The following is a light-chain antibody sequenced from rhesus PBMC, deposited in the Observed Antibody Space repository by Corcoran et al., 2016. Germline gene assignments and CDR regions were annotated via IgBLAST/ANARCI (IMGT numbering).Light chain of an antibody. CDR1: QDISSY. J-gene: IGKJ3*01. Sequence: DIQMTQSPSFLSASVGDRVTVSCRASQDISSYLAWYQQKPGKAPKPLIYYASNLESGVPSRFSGSGSGTDFTLTISSLQPEYFAVYYCHQYNSDPFTFGPETKRDIK. V-gene: IGKV1-37*01. CDR3: HQYNSDPFT. CDR2: YAS.